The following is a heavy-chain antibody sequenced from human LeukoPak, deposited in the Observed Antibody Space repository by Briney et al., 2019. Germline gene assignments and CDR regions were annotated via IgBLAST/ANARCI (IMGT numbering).Heavy chain of an antibody. Sequence: PGGSLRLSCAASGFTFSKFAMHWVRQAPGKGLEWVAMMSYDGSNKYTDSVKGRFTISRDNSKNMVDLYMSNLKIEDTAVYYCARDSWGFDFWGQGTLVTVSS. CDR1: GFTFSKFA. D-gene: IGHD7-27*01. V-gene: IGHV3-30*04. CDR2: MSYDGSNK. CDR3: ARDSWGFDF. J-gene: IGHJ4*02.